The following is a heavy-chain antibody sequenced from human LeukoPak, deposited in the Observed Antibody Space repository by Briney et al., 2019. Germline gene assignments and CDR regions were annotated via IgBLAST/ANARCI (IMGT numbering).Heavy chain of an antibody. D-gene: IGHD2-15*01. V-gene: IGHV4-39*01. Sequence: SETLSLTCTVPGGSIISSDYHWGWVRQPPGKGLEWIGTISYSGNTDYNPSLRSRVTISVDTSNNQFSLRLGSVAAADTAVYHCARHCCSGPAKRVFDIWGQGTMVTVSS. CDR2: ISYSGNT. J-gene: IGHJ3*02. CDR3: ARHCCSGPAKRVFDI. CDR1: GGSIISSDYH.